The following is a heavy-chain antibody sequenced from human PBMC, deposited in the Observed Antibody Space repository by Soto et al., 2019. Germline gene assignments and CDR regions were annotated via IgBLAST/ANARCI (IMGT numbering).Heavy chain of an antibody. J-gene: IGHJ4*02. Sequence: ETLSLTCTVSGGSISSSSYHWGWIRQPPGKGLEWIGSIYYSGSTYYNPSLKSRVTISVDTSKNQFSLKLSSVTAADTAVYYCARRFRYYYGSGSYYFDYWGQGTLVTVSS. CDR1: GGSISSSSYH. CDR2: IYYSGST. V-gene: IGHV4-39*01. CDR3: ARRFRYYYGSGSYYFDY. D-gene: IGHD3-10*01.